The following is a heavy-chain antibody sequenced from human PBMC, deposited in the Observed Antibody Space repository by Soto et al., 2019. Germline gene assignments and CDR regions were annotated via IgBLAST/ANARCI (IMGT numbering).Heavy chain of an antibody. Sequence: GESLKISCKGSGYSFTNYWIGWVRQMPGKGLEWMAIIYPSESDVRYSPSFQGHVTISADKSISTAYLQWSSLKASDTAIYYCAVFGSKTADSWGKGTLVTVSS. J-gene: IGHJ5*01. CDR3: AVFGSKTADS. CDR1: GYSFTNYW. V-gene: IGHV5-51*01. CDR2: IYPSESDV. D-gene: IGHD3-16*01.